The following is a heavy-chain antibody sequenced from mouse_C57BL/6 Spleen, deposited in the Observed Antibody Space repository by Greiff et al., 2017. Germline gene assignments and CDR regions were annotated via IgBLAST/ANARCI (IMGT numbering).Heavy chain of an antibody. Sequence: EVKLQESGPGMVKPSQSLSLTCTVTGYSITSGYDWHWIRHFPGNKLEWMGYISYSGSTNYNPSLKSRISITHDTSKNHFFLKLNSVTTEDTATYYCARDGGYGNYGFAYWGQGTLVTVSA. V-gene: IGHV3-1*01. J-gene: IGHJ3*01. CDR2: ISYSGST. CDR3: ARDGGYGNYGFAY. D-gene: IGHD2-10*02. CDR1: GYSITSGYD.